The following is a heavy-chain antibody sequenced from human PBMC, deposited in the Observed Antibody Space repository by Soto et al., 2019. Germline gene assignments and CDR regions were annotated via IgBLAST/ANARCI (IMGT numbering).Heavy chain of an antibody. J-gene: IGHJ4*02. CDR2: RKEDGSER. D-gene: IGHD3-10*01. CDR3: ARAGSENDY. CDR1: GFTFSNYW. V-gene: IGHV3-7*05. Sequence: VQLVESGGGLVQPGGSLRLSCAASGFTFSNYWMSWVRQAPGKGLEWVANRKEDGSERNYVDSVKGRLTISRDNAKNSLYLQLNSLRAEDTAVYYCARAGSENDYWGQGTLVTVSS.